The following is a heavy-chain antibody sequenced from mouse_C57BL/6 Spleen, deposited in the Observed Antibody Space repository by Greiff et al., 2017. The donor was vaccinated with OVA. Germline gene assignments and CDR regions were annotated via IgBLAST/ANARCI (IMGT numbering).Heavy chain of an antibody. D-gene: IGHD1-1*02. J-gene: IGHJ3*01. CDR1: GYTFTSYW. Sequence: QVQLQQPGAELVRPGTSVKLSCKASGYTFTSYWLHWVKQRPGQGLEWIGVIDPSDSYTDYNQKFKGKATLTVDTSSSTAYMQLSSLTSEDSAVYYCARYGPAWFAYWGQGTLVTVSA. CDR2: IDPSDSYT. CDR3: ARYGPAWFAY. V-gene: IGHV1-59*01.